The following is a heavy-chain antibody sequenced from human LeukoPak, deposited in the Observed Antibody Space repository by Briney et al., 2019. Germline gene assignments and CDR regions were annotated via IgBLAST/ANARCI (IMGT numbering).Heavy chain of an antibody. V-gene: IGHV3-7*01. Sequence: PGGSLRLSCAASGFTFSSYWMSWVRQAPGKGLEWVANIKQDGSEKYFVDSVKGRFTISRDNAKNSLYLQMNSLRAEDTAVYYCARGGQYYDSASDIWGQGTMVTVSS. J-gene: IGHJ3*02. CDR3: ARGGQYYDSASDI. D-gene: IGHD3-22*01. CDR2: IKQDGSEK. CDR1: GFTFSSYW.